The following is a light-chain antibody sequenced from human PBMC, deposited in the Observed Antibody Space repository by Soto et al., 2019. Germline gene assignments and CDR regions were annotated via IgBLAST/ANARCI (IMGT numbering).Light chain of an antibody. J-gene: IGKJ1*01. CDR3: QQYVHWPPGT. V-gene: IGKV3-15*01. Sequence: EIVVTQSPANLSVSPGERVTLSCRASQSVSSSLAWYQQRPGQAPRLLIYDTSTRAPGIAARFSGSGSGTEFTLTTSSLQSEDVAVYYCQQYVHWPPGTFGQGTTVEIK. CDR1: QSVSSS. CDR2: DTS.